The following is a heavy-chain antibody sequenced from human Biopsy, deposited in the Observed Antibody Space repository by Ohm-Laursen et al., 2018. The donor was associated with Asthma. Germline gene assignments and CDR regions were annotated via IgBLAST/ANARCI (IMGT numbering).Heavy chain of an antibody. CDR3: ARIPEVGTNSFDI. J-gene: IGHJ3*02. V-gene: IGHV2-70*01. D-gene: IGHD1-14*01. CDR1: GFSLTTTGMS. Sequence: TQTLTLTCTFSGFSLTTTGMSVSWIRQPPGKALEWLALIDWDDDKYYSASLKTRLTISKDSSKNQVVLTMTNVDPVDTATYFCARIPEVGTNSFDIWGQGTMVPSLQ. CDR2: IDWDDDK.